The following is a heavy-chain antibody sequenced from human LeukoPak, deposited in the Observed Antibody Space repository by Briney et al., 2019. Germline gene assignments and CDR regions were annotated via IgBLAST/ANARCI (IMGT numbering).Heavy chain of an antibody. V-gene: IGHV4-59*01. J-gene: IGHJ6*02. CDR1: GGSISSYS. CDR3: ARDYYDSSGYYYGMDV. CDR2: IYYSGST. D-gene: IGHD3-22*01. Sequence: SETLSLTCTVSGGSISSYSWTWIRQPPGKGLEWIAYIYYSGSTNYNPSLKSRVTISVDTSKSQFSLKRSSVTAADTAVYYCARDYYDSSGYYYGMDVWGQGTTVTVSS.